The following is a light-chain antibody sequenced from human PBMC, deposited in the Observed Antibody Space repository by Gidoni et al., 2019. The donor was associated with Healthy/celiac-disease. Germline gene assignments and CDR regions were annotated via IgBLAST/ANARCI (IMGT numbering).Light chain of an antibody. CDR2: DAS. Sequence: DIQMTQSPSSLSASVGDRVTITCQARQDISNYLNWYQQKQGKAPKLLIYDASTLEKGVPSRFSGSGSGADFTFTISSLQPEDITTYYYQQYDNLPRTFGGGTKVEIK. CDR3: QQYDNLPRT. V-gene: IGKV1-33*01. CDR1: QDISNY. J-gene: IGKJ4*02.